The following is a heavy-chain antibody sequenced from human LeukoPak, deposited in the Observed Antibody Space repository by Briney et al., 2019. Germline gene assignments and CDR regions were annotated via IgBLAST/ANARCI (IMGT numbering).Heavy chain of an antibody. CDR3: AKEGGYCSSTSCYFTAAGFAY. D-gene: IGHD2-2*01. CDR1: GFTFSTYW. Sequence: PGGSLRLSCAASGFTFSTYWMHWVRQAPGKGLEWVSVISGSGGSAYYADSVKGRFTISRDNSKNTLYLQMNSLRAEDTAIYYCAKEGGYCSSTSCYFTAAGFAYWGQGTLVTVSS. CDR2: ISGSGGSA. J-gene: IGHJ4*02. V-gene: IGHV3-23*01.